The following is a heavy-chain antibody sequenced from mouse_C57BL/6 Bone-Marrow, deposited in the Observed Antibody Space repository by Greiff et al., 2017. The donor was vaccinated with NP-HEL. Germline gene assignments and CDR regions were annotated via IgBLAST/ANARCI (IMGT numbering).Heavy chain of an antibody. CDR1: GYTFTSYT. V-gene: IGHV1-4*01. J-gene: IGHJ2*01. CDR2: IHPIIFYT. CDR3: AYDYDEDYFDY. D-gene: IGHD2-4*01. Sequence: VQLQQSGAELARPGASVKMSCKASGYTFTSYTMHWVKQRPGQGLEFLFHIHPIIFYTKYNQNFNDKATLTADKSSSTAYMQLSSLTSEDSAVYYCAYDYDEDYFDYWGQGTTLTVSS.